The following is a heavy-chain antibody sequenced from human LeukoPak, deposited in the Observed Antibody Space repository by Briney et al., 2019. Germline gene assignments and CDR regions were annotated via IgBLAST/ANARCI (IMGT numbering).Heavy chain of an antibody. CDR1: GGSISSSSYY. J-gene: IGHJ4*02. D-gene: IGHD3-16*01. Sequence: PSETLSLTCTVSGGSISSSSYYWGWIRQPPGKGLEWIGSIYYSGSTYYNPSLKSRVTISVDTSKNQFSLKLSSVTAADTAVYYCARGRYDALDYWGQGTLVTVSS. CDR2: IYYSGST. V-gene: IGHV4-39*07. CDR3: ARGRYDALDY.